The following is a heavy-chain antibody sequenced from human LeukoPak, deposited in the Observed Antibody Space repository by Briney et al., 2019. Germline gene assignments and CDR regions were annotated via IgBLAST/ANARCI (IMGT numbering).Heavy chain of an antibody. CDR2: ISSSGSTI. V-gene: IGHV3-11*01. J-gene: IGHJ6*02. CDR1: GFTFSGYY. CDR3: ARAPYYYGSDKAWGMDV. Sequence: PGGPLRLSCAASGFTFSGYYMSWIRQAPGKGLEWVSCISSSGSTIYYADSVKGRFTISRDNAKNSLYLQMNSLRAEDTAVYYGARAPYYYGSDKAWGMDVWGQGTTVTVSS. D-gene: IGHD3-10*01.